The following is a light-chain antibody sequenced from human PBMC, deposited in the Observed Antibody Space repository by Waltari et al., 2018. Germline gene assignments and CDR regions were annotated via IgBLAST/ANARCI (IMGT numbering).Light chain of an antibody. CDR3: QHYEGWPPWT. Sequence: EIVLTQSPATLSVSPGERATLSCRASQSVSTKVAWYQQRPRQAPRRLIYAASSRATGVPARFGGSGSETDFTLTISGLQSEDFAVYYCQHYEGWPPWTFGQGTKV. J-gene: IGKJ1*01. CDR2: AAS. CDR1: QSVSTK. V-gene: IGKV3-15*01.